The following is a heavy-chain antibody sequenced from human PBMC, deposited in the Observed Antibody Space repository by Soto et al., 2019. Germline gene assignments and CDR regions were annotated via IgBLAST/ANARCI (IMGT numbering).Heavy chain of an antibody. V-gene: IGHV4-4*02. D-gene: IGHD6-19*01. CDR2: TYHSGRI. J-gene: IGHJ4*02. CDR3: VKEGSGWSYLDH. Sequence: QVQLQESGPELVKPSGTLSLSCVVSSGSISSTNWWRWVRQPPGRGLEWIGATYHSGRINYNPSLRSRVTISVDKSKNQFSLNLISVTAADTAVYFCVKEGSGWSYLDHWGQGILVTVSS. CDR1: SGSISSTNW.